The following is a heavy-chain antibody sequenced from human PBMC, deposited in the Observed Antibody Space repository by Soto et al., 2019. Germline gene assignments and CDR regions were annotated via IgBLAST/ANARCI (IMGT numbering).Heavy chain of an antibody. J-gene: IGHJ6*02. CDR2: LHSGGDT. D-gene: IGHD3-10*01. Sequence: EVQLVESGGGLVQPGGSLRLSCVASGIPVSSNYMTWVRQAPGKGLEWVSVLHSGGDTYYANSVKGRFTISRHDSTNTLFLQLNRLTAEDTAVYYCARGGTYYYATRMDVWGQGTTVTVS. CDR3: ARGGTYYYATRMDV. V-gene: IGHV3-53*04. CDR1: GIPVSSNY.